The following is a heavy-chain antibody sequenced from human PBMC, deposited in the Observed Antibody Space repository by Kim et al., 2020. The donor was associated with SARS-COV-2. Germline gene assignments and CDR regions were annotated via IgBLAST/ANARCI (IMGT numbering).Heavy chain of an antibody. CDR2: ISGSGGST. Sequence: GGSLRLSCAASGFTFSSYAMSWVRQAPGKGLEWVSAISGSGGSTYYADSVKGRFTISRDNSKNTLYLQMNSLRAEDTAVYYCARCGGDCYQPHWGQGTLVTVSS. CDR3: ARCGGDCYQPH. D-gene: IGHD2-21*02. CDR1: GFTFSSYA. V-gene: IGHV3-23*01. J-gene: IGHJ4*02.